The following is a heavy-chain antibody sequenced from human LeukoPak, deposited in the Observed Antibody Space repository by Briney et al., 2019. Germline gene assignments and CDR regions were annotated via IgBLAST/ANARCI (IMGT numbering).Heavy chain of an antibody. D-gene: IGHD6-6*01. V-gene: IGHV4-4*07. CDR2: IHTSGST. J-gene: IGHJ4*02. CDR3: AREFSGSSIAARVFDS. CDR1: GGSITSYY. Sequence: SETLSLTCTVSGGSITSYYWTYIRQPAGKGLEWIGRIHTSGSTNYNPSLKSRGTMSVDTSKNQFSLKLSSVTAADTAMYYCAREFSGSSIAARVFDSWGQGTLVTVSS.